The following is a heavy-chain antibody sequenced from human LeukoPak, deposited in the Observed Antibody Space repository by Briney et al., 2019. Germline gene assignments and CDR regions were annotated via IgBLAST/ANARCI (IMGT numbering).Heavy chain of an antibody. J-gene: IGHJ5*02. V-gene: IGHV4-34*01. CDR1: GGSFSGYY. Sequence: PSETLSLTCAVYGGSFSGYYWSWIRQPPGKGLEWIGEINHSGSTNYNPSIKSRVTISVDTSKNQFSLNLTSVTAADTAVYYCGKLYMGGYGRPTNYNCSDPGGQEPLFTVS. D-gene: IGHD6-13*01. CDR3: GKLYMGGYGRPTNYNCSDP. CDR2: INHSGST.